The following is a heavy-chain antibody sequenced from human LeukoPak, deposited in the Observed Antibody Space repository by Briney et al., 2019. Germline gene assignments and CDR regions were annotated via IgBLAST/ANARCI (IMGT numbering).Heavy chain of an antibody. D-gene: IGHD3-10*01. Sequence: GGSLRLSCAASGFTVSSNYMSWVRQAPGKGLEWVSVIYSGGSTYYADSVKGRFTISRHNSKNTLYLQMNSLRAEDTAVYYCAKSFFPGGSSFTFDIWGQGTLVTVSS. CDR3: AKSFFPGGSSFTFDI. J-gene: IGHJ3*02. V-gene: IGHV3-53*04. CDR1: GFTVSSNY. CDR2: IYSGGST.